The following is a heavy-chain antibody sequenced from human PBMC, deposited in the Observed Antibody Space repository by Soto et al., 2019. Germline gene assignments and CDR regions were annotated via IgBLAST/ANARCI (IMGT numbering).Heavy chain of an antibody. Sequence: SVKVSCKASGGTFSSYAISWVRQAPGQGLEWMGGIIPIFGTANYAQKFQGRVTITADESTSTAYMELSSLRSEDTAVYYCASAYCSSTSCYKGHYYSYGMDVWGQGTTVTVS. CDR2: IIPIFGTA. V-gene: IGHV1-69*13. J-gene: IGHJ6*02. CDR1: GGTFSSYA. CDR3: ASAYCSSTSCYKGHYYSYGMDV. D-gene: IGHD2-2*01.